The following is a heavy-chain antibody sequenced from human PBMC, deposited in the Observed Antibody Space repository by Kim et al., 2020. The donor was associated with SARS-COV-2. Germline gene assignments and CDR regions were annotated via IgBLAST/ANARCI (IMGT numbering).Heavy chain of an antibody. V-gene: IGHV4-34*01. J-gene: IGHJ5*02. CDR3: ARGIIYYGSGSYYWFDP. Sequence: SETLSLTCAVYGGSFSGYYWSWIRQPPGKGLEWIGEINHSGSTNYNPSLKSRVTISVDTSKNQFSLKLSSVTAADTAVYYCARGIIYYGSGSYYWFDPWGQGTLVTVSS. CDR2: INHSGST. CDR1: GGSFSGYY. D-gene: IGHD3-10*01.